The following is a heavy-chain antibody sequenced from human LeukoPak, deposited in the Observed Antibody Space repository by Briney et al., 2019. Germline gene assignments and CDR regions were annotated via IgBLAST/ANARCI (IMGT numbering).Heavy chain of an antibody. CDR2: ISSSSHI. CDR3: AKDPHIVAITLFDY. J-gene: IGHJ4*02. Sequence: PGGSLRLSCAASGFSFSTYSMNWVRQAPGKGLEWVSSISSSSHIYYADSVKGRFTISRDNAKNSLYLQMNSLRAEDTAVYYCAKDPHIVAITLFDYWGQGTLVTVSS. V-gene: IGHV3-21*04. D-gene: IGHD5-12*01. CDR1: GFSFSTYS.